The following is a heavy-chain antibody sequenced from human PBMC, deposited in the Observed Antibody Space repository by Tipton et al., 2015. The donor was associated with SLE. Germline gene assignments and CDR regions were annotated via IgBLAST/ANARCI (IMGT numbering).Heavy chain of an antibody. CDR1: GFSFSSYE. V-gene: IGHV3-48*03. J-gene: IGHJ5*01. CDR3: AKGSGSGWRYNWFDS. D-gene: IGHD6-19*01. CDR2: ISSSGSTT. Sequence: GSLRLSCAASGFSFSSYEMNWVRQAPGKGLEWVSYISSSGSTTYYADSVKGRFTISRDNAKKSVYLQMNSLGPEDTALYYCAKGSGSGWRYNWFDSWGQGALVTVSS.